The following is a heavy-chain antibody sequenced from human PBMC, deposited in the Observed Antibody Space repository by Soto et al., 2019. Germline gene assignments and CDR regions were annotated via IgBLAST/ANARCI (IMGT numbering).Heavy chain of an antibody. CDR2: INGDGSST. Sequence: EVRLVESGGGLVQPGGSLRLSCAVSGFTFSSYWMHWVRQAPGKGLVWVSRINGDGSSTTYADSVKGRFTISRDNAKNPLYVQVNSLRAEDTAVYYCARGYSGSYRIDYWGQGLLVTVSS. J-gene: IGHJ4*02. D-gene: IGHD1-26*01. CDR3: ARGYSGSYRIDY. CDR1: GFTFSSYW. V-gene: IGHV3-74*03.